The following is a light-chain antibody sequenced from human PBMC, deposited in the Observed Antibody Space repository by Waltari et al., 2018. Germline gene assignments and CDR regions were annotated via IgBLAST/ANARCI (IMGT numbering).Light chain of an antibody. J-gene: IGLJ1*01. CDR2: DVS. CDR3: SSYTSSSLYV. Sequence: QSALTQPASVSGSPGPSIAIPCTGTSRDVLRYNYVSWYRQHPGKAPKPIIYDVSNRPSGVSNRFSGSKSGNTASLTISGLQAEDEADYYCSSYTSSSLYVFGTGTKVTVL. CDR1: SRDVLRYNY. V-gene: IGLV2-14*03.